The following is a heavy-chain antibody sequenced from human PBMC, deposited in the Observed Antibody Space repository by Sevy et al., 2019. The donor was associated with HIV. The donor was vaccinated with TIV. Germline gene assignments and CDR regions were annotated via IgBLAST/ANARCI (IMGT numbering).Heavy chain of an antibody. D-gene: IGHD1-7*01. J-gene: IGHJ4*02. CDR2: IWSDGSNK. V-gene: IGHV3-33*01. CDR1: GFTFSDYG. CDR3: AREERSGTTTSFDY. Sequence: GGSLRLSCAASGFTFSDYGMHWDRQAPGKGLEWVAVIWSDGSNKYYGDSVKGRFTISRDSSKNTLFLQMNSLRVDDTAVYYCAREERSGTTTSFDYWGQGALVTVSS.